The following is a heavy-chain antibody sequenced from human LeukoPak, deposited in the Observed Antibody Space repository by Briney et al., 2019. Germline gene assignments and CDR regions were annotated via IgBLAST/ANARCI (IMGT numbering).Heavy chain of an antibody. CDR2: IRYDGSNK. CDR1: GFTFSSYG. Sequence: QPGGSLRLSCAASGFTFSSYGTHWVRQAPGKGLEWVAFIRYDGSNKYYADSVKGRFTISRDNSKNTLYLQMNSLRAEDTAVYYCAKVRWGNSAWYYLDSWGQGTLVTVSS. D-gene: IGHD6-19*01. CDR3: AKVRWGNSAWYYLDS. V-gene: IGHV3-30*02. J-gene: IGHJ4*02.